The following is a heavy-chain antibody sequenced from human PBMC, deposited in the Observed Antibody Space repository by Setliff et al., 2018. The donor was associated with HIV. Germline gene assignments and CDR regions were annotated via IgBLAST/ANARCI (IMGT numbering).Heavy chain of an antibody. CDR3: TRDLWGDDYYYNNMDV. J-gene: IGHJ6*03. Sequence: PSDTLSLTCSVSGASITSHNWSWIRQAAGKGLEWIGRIYTRGNTNYNPSLRSRVTMSVDTSKNQFSLKVTSVTAADTAVYYCTRDLWGDDYYYNNMDVWGKGTTVTVSS. CDR2: IYTRGNT. V-gene: IGHV4-4*07. D-gene: IGHD2-21*02. CDR1: GASITSHN.